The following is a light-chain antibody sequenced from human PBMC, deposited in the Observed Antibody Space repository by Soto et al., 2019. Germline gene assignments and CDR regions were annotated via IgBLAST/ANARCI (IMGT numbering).Light chain of an antibody. Sequence: EIVLTQSPGTLSLSPGAKATLSCRASQSVGNDFLAWYQQKPGQAPRLLIYGASSRATGIPDRFSGSGSGTDFTLTISRLEPEDFATYYCQQRNSYPITFCQGTRLEI. V-gene: IGKV3D-20*02. CDR1: QSVGNDF. CDR2: GAS. CDR3: QQRNSYPIT. J-gene: IGKJ5*01.